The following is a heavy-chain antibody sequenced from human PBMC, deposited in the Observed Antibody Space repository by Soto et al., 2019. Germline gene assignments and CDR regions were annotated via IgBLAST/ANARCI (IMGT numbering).Heavy chain of an antibody. CDR3: ARMGSYYYGMDV. CDR1: GGSISSGGYY. D-gene: IGHD2-15*01. V-gene: IGHV4-31*03. CDR2: IYYSGST. Sequence: SETLSLTCTVSGGSISSGGYYWSWSRQHPGKGLEWIGYIYYSGSTYYNPSLRSRVTISVDTSKNQFSLKLSSVTAADTAVYYCARMGSYYYGMDVWGQGTTVTVSS. J-gene: IGHJ6*02.